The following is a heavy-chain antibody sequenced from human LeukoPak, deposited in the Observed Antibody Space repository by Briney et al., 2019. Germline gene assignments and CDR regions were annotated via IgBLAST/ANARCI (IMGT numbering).Heavy chain of an antibody. D-gene: IGHD7-27*01. J-gene: IGHJ4*02. CDR3: ARRATGDSFDY. CDR2: IYPRDSDT. CDR1: GYSFTNYW. Sequence: GESLKISCEGSGYSFTNYWIGWVRQMPGKGLEWMGIIYPRDSDTRYSPSFQGQVTISADKSISTAYLQWSSLKASDTAMYYCARRATGDSFDYWGQGTLVTVSS. V-gene: IGHV5-51*01.